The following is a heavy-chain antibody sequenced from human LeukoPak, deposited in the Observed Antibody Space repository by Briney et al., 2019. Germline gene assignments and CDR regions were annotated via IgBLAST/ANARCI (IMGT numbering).Heavy chain of an antibody. CDR3: ARGPERTGVGTRYYYDMDV. D-gene: IGHD2-8*01. V-gene: IGHV3-30-3*01. CDR1: GFTFSSYA. Sequence: PGGSLRLSCAASGFTFSSYAMHWVRQAPGKGLEWVAVISYDGSNKYYADSVKGRFTISRDNSKNTLYLQMNCLRAEDTAVYYCARGPERTGVGTRYYYDMDVWGQGTTVTVSS. J-gene: IGHJ6*02. CDR2: ISYDGSNK.